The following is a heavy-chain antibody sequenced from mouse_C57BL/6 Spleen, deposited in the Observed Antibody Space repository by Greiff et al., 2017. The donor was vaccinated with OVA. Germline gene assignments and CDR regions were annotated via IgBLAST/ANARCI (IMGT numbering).Heavy chain of an antibody. D-gene: IGHD1-1*01. CDR1: GFNIKDYY. V-gene: IGHV14-2*01. J-gene: IGHJ4*01. Sequence: VQLQQSGAELVKPGASVKLSCTASGFNIKDYYMHWVKQRTEQGLAWIGRIDPEDGETKYAPKFQGKATITADTSSNTAYLQLSSLTSEDTAVYYCASIYYYGSSSYYYYAMDYWGQGTSVTVSS. CDR2: IDPEDGET. CDR3: ASIYYYGSSSYYYYAMDY.